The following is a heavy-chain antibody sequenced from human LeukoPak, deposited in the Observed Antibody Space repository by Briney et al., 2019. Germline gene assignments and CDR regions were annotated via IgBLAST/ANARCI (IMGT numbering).Heavy chain of an antibody. V-gene: IGHV1-69*05. J-gene: IGHJ5*02. D-gene: IGHD6-6*01. CDR2: IIPIFGTA. CDR1: GGTFSSYA. CDR3: ARSGIQQLVVSWFDP. Sequence: ASVKVSCKASGGTFSSYAISWVRQAPGQGLEWMGGIIPIFGTANYAQKFQGRVTITTDESTSTAYMELSSLRSEDTAVYYCARSGIQQLVVSWFDPWGQGTLVTVSS.